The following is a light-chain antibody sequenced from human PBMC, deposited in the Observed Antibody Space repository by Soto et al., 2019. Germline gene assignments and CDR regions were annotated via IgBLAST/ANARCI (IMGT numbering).Light chain of an antibody. V-gene: IGKV3-11*01. CDR3: QQRSNWPPAIT. Sequence: EIVLTPSPAPLSLSPGERATLSCRASQSVSSYLAWYQQKPGQAPRLLIYDASNRATGIPARFSGSGSGTDFTLTISSLEPEDFAVYYCQQRSNWPPAITFGGGTKVDIK. CDR2: DAS. CDR1: QSVSSY. J-gene: IGKJ4*01.